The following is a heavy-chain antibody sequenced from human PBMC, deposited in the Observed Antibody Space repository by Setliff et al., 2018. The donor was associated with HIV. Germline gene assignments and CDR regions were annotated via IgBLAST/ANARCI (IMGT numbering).Heavy chain of an antibody. V-gene: IGHV7-4-1*02. CDR2: INTNTGNP. Sequence: ASVKVSCKASGYTFTKYAMNWVRQAPGQGLEWMGWINTNTGNPMYAQGFTGRFVFSLDTSVSTAYLQISSLKAEDTAVYYCARGRGVGGVIITGGLDVWGKGTTVTVSS. D-gene: IGHD3-10*01. CDR3: ARGRGVGGVIITGGLDV. CDR1: GYTFTKYA. J-gene: IGHJ6*04.